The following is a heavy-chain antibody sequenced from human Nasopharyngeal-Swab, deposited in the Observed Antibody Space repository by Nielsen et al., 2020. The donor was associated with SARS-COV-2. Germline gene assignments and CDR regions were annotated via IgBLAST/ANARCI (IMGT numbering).Heavy chain of an antibody. D-gene: IGHD6-13*01. CDR1: GFTFSRYW. CDR2: TDENARTT. Sequence: GESLKISCAASGFTFSRYWMHWVRQAPGKGLVWVSRTDENARTTNYADSVKGRFTISRDNSENTVYLQMNSLRAEDTALYHCARPLSRDSTWTTEANWFDPWGQGTLVTVSS. V-gene: IGHV3-74*01. J-gene: IGHJ5*02. CDR3: ARPLSRDSTWTTEANWFDP.